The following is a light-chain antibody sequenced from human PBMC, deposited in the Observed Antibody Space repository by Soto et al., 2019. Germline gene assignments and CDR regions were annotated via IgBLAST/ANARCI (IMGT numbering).Light chain of an antibody. CDR3: QQYDVYPPT. V-gene: IGKV1-5*03. CDR1: QSVSVW. Sequence: DIQVTQSPSTLSASVGDRATITCRASQSVSVWLAWYQQKPGKAPKLLVYKTSVLESGVPSRFSGSGSGTDFTLTISSLQPGDLATYYCQQYDVYPPTFGQGTKVEIK. J-gene: IGKJ1*01. CDR2: KTS.